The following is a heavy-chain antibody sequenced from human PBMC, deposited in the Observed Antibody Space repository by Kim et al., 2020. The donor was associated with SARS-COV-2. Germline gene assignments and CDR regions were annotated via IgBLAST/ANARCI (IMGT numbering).Heavy chain of an antibody. CDR3: ARDLDGGSGSYYIAYYYGMDV. CDR2: IKQDGSEK. D-gene: IGHD3-10*01. Sequence: GGSLRLSCAASGFTFSSYWMSWVRQAPGKGLEWVANIKQDGSEKYYVDSVKGRFTISRDNAKNSLYLQMNSLRAEDTAVYYCARDLDGGSGSYYIAYYYGMDVWGQGTTVTVSS. CDR1: GFTFSSYW. J-gene: IGHJ6*02. V-gene: IGHV3-7*03.